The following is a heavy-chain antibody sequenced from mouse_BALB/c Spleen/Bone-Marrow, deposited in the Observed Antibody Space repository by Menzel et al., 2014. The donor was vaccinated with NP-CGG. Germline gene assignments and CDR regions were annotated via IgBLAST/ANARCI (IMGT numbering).Heavy chain of an antibody. V-gene: IGHV4-1*02. J-gene: IGHJ1*01. Sequence: CGGGLVQPGGSLKLSCAASGFDFSRYRMSWVRQAPGKGLEWIGEINPDSSTINYTPSLKDKFIISRDNAKNTLYLQMSKVRSEDTALYYCAREGDGSYWYFDVWGAGTTVTVSS. CDR3: AREGDGSYWYFDV. CDR1: GFDFSRYR. CDR2: INPDSSTI. D-gene: IGHD2-3*01.